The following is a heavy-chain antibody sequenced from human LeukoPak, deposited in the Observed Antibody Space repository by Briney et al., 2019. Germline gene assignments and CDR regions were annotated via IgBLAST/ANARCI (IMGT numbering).Heavy chain of an antibody. D-gene: IGHD3-22*01. CDR1: GGTFSSYA. V-gene: IGHV1-69*13. Sequence: ASVKVSCKASGGTFSSYAISWVRQAPGQGLEWMGGIIPIFGTANYAQKFQGRATITADESTSTAYMELSSLRSEDTAVYYCAVYYYDSSGYYWSPNWFDPWGQGTLVTVSS. CDR3: AVYYYDSSGYYWSPNWFDP. CDR2: IIPIFGTA. J-gene: IGHJ5*02.